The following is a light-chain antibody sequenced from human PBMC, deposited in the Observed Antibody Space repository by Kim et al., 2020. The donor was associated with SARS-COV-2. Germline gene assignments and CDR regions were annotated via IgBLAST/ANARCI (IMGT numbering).Light chain of an antibody. CDR2: DVD. J-gene: IGLJ3*02. Sequence: QSALTQPASVSGSPGQSIAISCTGTNSDVGAVRNVSWYQVHPGSAPQLIIYDVDQRPSGISTRFSGSKSGNTASLTISGLLADDGVDYYCSSYTIRGTWVFGGGTQLTVL. CDR3: SSYTIRGTWV. V-gene: IGLV2-14*01. CDR1: NSDVGAVRN.